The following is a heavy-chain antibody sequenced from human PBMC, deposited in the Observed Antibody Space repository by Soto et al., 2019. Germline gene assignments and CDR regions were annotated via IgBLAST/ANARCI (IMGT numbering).Heavy chain of an antibody. V-gene: IGHV1-69*02. J-gene: IGHJ4*02. D-gene: IGHD3-10*01. Sequence: QVQLVQSGAEVKKPGSSVKVSCSASAGTFDSYTISWVRQVPGQGLEWMGRIIPMLRMANFAQNFQGRVTMNADESTSTAYMVLSSLRSEDTAVYFSATNYGSGSTHFDHWGQGTPVTVTS. CDR2: IIPMLRMA. CDR1: AGTFDSYT. CDR3: ATNYGSGSTHFDH.